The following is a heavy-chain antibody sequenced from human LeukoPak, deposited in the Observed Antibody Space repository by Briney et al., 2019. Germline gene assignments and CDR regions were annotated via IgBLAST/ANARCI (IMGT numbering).Heavy chain of an antibody. CDR2: ITGSGGST. Sequence: GGSLRLPCAASGFTVSSNYMSWVRQAPGKGLEWVSGITGSGGSTYYADSVKGRFTISRDNSKNTLYLQMNSLRAEDTAIYYCARDERLLSFLKWGQGTLVTVSS. CDR1: GFTVSSNY. CDR3: ARDERLLSFLK. D-gene: IGHD3-3*01. J-gene: IGHJ4*02. V-gene: IGHV3-23*01.